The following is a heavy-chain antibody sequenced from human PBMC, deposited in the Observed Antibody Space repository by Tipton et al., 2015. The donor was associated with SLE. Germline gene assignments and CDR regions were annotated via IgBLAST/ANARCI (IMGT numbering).Heavy chain of an antibody. V-gene: IGHV5-10-1*01. J-gene: IGHJ5*02. Sequence: QSGAEVKKPGESLRISCKGSGYSFTSYWINWVRQMPGKGLEWMGRIDPSGYHTDYSPSFEGHVAISTAVSINTAYLQWSSLKASDSAIYYCARTSYDTSGYNWLDPWGQGTLVTVSS. CDR1: GYSFTSYW. D-gene: IGHD3-22*01. CDR3: ARTSYDTSGYNWLDP. CDR2: IDPSGYHT.